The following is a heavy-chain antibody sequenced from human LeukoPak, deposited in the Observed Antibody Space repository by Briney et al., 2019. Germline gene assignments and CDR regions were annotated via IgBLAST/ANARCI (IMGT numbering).Heavy chain of an antibody. Sequence: ASVKVSCKASGYTFTSYDINWVRQAPGQGLEWMGWMNPNSGNTGYAQKFQGRVTMTRNTSISTAYMELSSLRSEDTAVYYCAGTPGYSYGYGRPTPKNYYFDYWGQGTLVTVSS. J-gene: IGHJ4*02. CDR1: GYTFTSYD. CDR3: AGTPGYSYGYGRPTPKNYYFDY. V-gene: IGHV1-8*01. CDR2: MNPNSGNT. D-gene: IGHD5-18*01.